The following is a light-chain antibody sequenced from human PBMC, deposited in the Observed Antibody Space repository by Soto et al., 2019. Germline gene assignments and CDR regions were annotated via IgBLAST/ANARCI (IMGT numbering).Light chain of an antibody. CDR1: QGVSRSY. Sequence: EIVLTQSPGTLSLSPGERATLSCRAGQGVSRSYIAWYQQRPGQAPRLLIYGTSSRATGIPDRFSASGSGTDFTLTISSLEPEDLAVYFCQQYGSSPWTFGRGTTVDI. V-gene: IGKV3-20*01. CDR2: GTS. J-gene: IGKJ1*01. CDR3: QQYGSSPWT.